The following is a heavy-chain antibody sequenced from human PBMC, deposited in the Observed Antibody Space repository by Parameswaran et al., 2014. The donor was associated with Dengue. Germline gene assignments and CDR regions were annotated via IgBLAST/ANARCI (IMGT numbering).Heavy chain of an antibody. CDR3: ARGGYYDSSGYYSPYYYYYYGMDV. D-gene: IGHD3-22*01. V-gene: IGHV3-48*03. Sequence: VRQMPGKGLEWVSYISSSGSTIYYADSVKGRFTISRDNAKNSLYLQMNSLRAEDTAVYYCARGGYYDSSGYYSPYYYYYYGMDVWGQGTTVTVSS. J-gene: IGHJ6*02. CDR2: ISSSGSTI.